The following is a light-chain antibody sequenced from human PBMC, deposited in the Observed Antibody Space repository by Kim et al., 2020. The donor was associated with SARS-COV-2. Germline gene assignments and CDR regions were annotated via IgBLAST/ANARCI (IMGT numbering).Light chain of an antibody. Sequence: ASVGDRVTITCRASQDIKKWLAWYQQKPGKAPKLLINGASNLQRGVPSRFSGSGSGTEFTLTIISLEPEDFATFYCQQADSVPLTFGGGTKVDIK. J-gene: IGKJ4*01. CDR2: GAS. CDR1: QDIKKW. CDR3: QQADSVPLT. V-gene: IGKV1D-12*01.